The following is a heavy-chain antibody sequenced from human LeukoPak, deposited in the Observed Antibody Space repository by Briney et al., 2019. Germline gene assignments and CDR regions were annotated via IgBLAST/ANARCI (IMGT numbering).Heavy chain of an antibody. Sequence: ASAKASCKASGYTFTNYDINWVRQATGQGPEWMGWMNPKSGNTGYAQKFQGRVTMTRNTSISTAYMELSSLRSDDTAVYYCARDQDIVVVVAALRQREMGGFDPWGQGTLVTVSS. J-gene: IGHJ5*02. D-gene: IGHD2-15*01. V-gene: IGHV1-8*01. CDR1: GYTFTNYD. CDR3: ARDQDIVVVVAALRQREMGGFDP. CDR2: MNPKSGNT.